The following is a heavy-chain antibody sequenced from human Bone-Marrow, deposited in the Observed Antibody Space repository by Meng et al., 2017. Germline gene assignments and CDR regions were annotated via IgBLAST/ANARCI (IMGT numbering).Heavy chain of an antibody. V-gene: IGHV4-59*01. CDR2: IYYGGST. J-gene: IGHJ4*02. D-gene: IGHD3-10*01. CDR1: GDSISNYY. CDR3: ARVSIGEIGELGHLDS. Sequence: SETLSLTCTVSGDSISNYYWSWIRQPPGKGLEWIGYIYYGGSTIYNPSLRIRVTIFQDTSNNHLSLKLSSVTAADTAVYYCARVSIGEIGELGHLDSWGQGTLVTVSS.